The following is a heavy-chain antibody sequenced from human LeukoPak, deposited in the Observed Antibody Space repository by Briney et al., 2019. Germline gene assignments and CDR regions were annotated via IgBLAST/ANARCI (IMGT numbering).Heavy chain of an antibody. J-gene: IGHJ4*02. CDR2: FDPGSGGI. CDR3: ATGTHYDLLPF. D-gene: IGHD3-9*01. Sequence: ASVKVSCKVSGYSITELSTHWVRQAPGKGLEWMGGFDPGSGGIIYEQKFQDRVTMTEDTSTDTAYMELSSLRSEDTALYYCATGTHYDLLPFWGQGTLVTVPS. V-gene: IGHV1-24*01. CDR1: GYSITELS.